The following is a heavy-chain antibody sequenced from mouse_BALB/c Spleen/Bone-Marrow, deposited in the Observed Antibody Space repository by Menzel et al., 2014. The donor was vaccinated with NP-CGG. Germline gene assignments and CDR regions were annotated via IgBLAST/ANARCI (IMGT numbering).Heavy chain of an antibody. V-gene: IGHV1S56*01. J-gene: IGHJ1*01. CDR1: GNTFTSYD. D-gene: IGHD1-2*01. CDR3: VRSRLRDWYFDV. Sequence: VKVVESGVELVKPGASVKLSCKASGNTFTSYDINWVRQRPEQGLGWIGWIFPGDSTTKYNEKFKGKATLSTDKSSSTVHMQLSRLTSEDSAVYFCVRSRLRDWYFDVWGAGTAVTISS. CDR2: IFPGDSTT.